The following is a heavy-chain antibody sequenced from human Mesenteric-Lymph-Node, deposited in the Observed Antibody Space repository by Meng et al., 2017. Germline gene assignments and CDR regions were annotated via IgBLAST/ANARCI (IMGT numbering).Heavy chain of an antibody. D-gene: IGHD6-13*01. CDR3: AKVAYASTWYVPHFDY. V-gene: IGHV3-30*18. J-gene: IGHJ4*02. CDR2: ISYDGSNK. Sequence: QVQLVESGGGVVQPGRYLRLHCATSGVTFSTYGMHWVRQAPGKGLEWVAVISYDGSNKYYAESVKGRFTISRDNSKNTLHLQMNSLRAEDTAVYYCAKVAYASTWYVPHFDYWGQGTLVTVSS. CDR1: GVTFSTYG.